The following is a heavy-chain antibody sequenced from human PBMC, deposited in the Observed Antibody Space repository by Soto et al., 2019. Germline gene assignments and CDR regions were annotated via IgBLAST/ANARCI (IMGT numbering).Heavy chain of an antibody. CDR2: INHSGST. CDR1: GGSFSGYY. CDR3: ARDNRNYGSGSYYNNYYYYGMDV. V-gene: IGHV4-34*01. J-gene: IGHJ6*02. Sequence: PSETLSLTCAVYGGSFSGYYWSWIRQPPGKGLEWIGEINHSGSTNYNPTLKRRVTISVDTSKNQFSLKLSSVTAADTAVYYCARDNRNYGSGSYYNNYYYYGMDVWGQGTTVTVSS. D-gene: IGHD3-10*01.